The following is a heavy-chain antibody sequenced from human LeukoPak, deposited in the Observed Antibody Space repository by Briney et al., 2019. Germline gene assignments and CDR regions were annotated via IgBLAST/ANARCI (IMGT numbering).Heavy chain of an antibody. CDR3: ARGGYSSGWYGMNYYYYMDV. V-gene: IGHV4-39*07. CDR1: GGSISSSSYY. J-gene: IGHJ6*03. D-gene: IGHD6-19*01. CDR2: IYYSGST. Sequence: SETLSLTCTVSGGSISSSSYYWGWIRQPPGKGLEWIGSIYYSGSTYYNPSLKSRVTISVDTSKNQFSLKLSSVTAADTAVYYCARGGYSSGWYGMNYYYYMDVWGKGTTVTVSS.